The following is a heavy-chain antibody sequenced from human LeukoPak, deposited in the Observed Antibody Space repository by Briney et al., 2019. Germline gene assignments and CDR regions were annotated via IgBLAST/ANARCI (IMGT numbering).Heavy chain of an antibody. CDR3: ARGGGLAAAGTRFDY. D-gene: IGHD6-13*01. CDR1: GYTFTGYY. V-gene: IGHV1-2*02. CDR2: IDPNGGGT. J-gene: IGHJ4*02. Sequence: ASVKVSCKASGYTFTGYYMHWVRQAPGQGREWMGWIDPNGGGTKYAQRFQGRVTMARDTSISTGYMQLSRLTSDDTAVYYCARGGGLAAAGTRFDYWGQGTLVTVSS.